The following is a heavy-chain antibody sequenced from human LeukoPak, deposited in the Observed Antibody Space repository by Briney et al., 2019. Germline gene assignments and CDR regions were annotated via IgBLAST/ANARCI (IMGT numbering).Heavy chain of an antibody. CDR3: ARDLGDDLTTVTSGNWFDP. V-gene: IGHV1-18*01. CDR1: GYTFSSYG. CDR2: ISAYNGNT. Sequence: ASVKVSCKASGYTFSSYGITWVRQAPGQGLEWMGWISAYNGNTNYVQKLQGRVTMTTDTSTSTAYMELRSLRSDDTATYFCARDLGDDLTTVTSGNWFDPWGQGTLVAVSS. J-gene: IGHJ5*02. D-gene: IGHD4-17*01.